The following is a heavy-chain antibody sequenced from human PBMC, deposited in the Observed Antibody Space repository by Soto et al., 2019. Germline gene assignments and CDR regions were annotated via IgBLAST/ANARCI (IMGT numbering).Heavy chain of an antibody. CDR3: PGDGYSGSSFDY. J-gene: IGHJ4*02. V-gene: IGHV4-31*03. CDR1: GGSISSGGYY. D-gene: IGHD5-12*01. CDR2: IYYSGST. Sequence: QVQLQESGPGLVKPSQTLSLTCTVSGGSISSGGYYWSWIRQHPGKGLEWIGYIYYSGSTYYNPSIKSRVTIPVDTSKNQFSLKLRSVTDADTAVYDRPGDGYSGSSFDYWGQGTLVTVSS.